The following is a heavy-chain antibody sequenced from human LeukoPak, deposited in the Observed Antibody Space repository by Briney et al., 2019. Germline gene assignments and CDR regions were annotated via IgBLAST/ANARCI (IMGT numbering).Heavy chain of an antibody. J-gene: IGHJ4*02. Sequence: GGSLRLSRAASVFTFSSYSMNWVRLAPGRGLEWVSSISSRSSYIYYADSVKGRFTISRDNAKNSLYLQMNSLRAEDTAVYCFARGSSTHGEDSLDYWGQGTLVTVSS. D-gene: IGHD2-2*01. CDR2: ISSRSSYI. CDR3: ARGSSTHGEDSLDY. CDR1: VFTFSSYS. V-gene: IGHV3-21*01.